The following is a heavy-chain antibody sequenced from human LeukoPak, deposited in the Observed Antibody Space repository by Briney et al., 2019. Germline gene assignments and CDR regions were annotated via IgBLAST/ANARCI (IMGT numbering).Heavy chain of an antibody. V-gene: IGHV1-18*01. CDR2: ISGYNGNT. CDR1: GYTFTSYG. Sequence: ASVKVSGKASGYTFTSYGISWVRQAPGQGLEWMGWISGYNGNTNYAQKLQGRGTMTTDTSTSTAYMELRSLRSDDTAVYFCARAGSGRYYYMDVWGKGTTVTVSS. CDR3: ARAGSGRYYYMDV. D-gene: IGHD2-15*01. J-gene: IGHJ6*03.